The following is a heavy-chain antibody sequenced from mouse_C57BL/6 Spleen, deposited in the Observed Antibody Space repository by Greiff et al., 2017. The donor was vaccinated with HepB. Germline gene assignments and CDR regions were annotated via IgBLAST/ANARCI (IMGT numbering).Heavy chain of an antibody. V-gene: IGHV1-85*01. CDR1: GYTFTSYD. D-gene: IGHD2-10*02. J-gene: IGHJ1*03. CDR3: ARMRFPWYFDV. CDR2: IYPRDGST. Sequence: LQESGPELVKPGASVKLSCKASGYTFTSYDINWVKQRPGQGLEWIGWIYPRDGSTKYNEKFKGKATVTVDTSSSTAYMELRSLTSEDSAVYFSARMRFPWYFDVWGTGTTVTVSS.